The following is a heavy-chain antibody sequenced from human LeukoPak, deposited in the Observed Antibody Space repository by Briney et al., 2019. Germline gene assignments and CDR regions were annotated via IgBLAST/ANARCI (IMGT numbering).Heavy chain of an antibody. D-gene: IGHD2-2*01. CDR2: ISGSGGST. V-gene: IGHV3-23*01. J-gene: IGHJ4*02. CDR3: AKDKSGVVRFGYFDY. Sequence: PGGSLRLSCAASGFTFSSYAMSWVRQAPGKGLEWVSAISGSGGSTYYADSVKGRFTISRDNSKNTLYLQMNSLRAEDTAVYYCAKDKSGVVRFGYFDYWGQGTLVTVSS. CDR1: GFTFSSYA.